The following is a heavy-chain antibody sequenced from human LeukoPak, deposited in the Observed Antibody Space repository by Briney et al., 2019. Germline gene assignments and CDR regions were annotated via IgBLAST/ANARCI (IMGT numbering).Heavy chain of an antibody. J-gene: IGHJ5*02. CDR2: INPNSGGT. CDR3: ARSSTDGDWFDP. V-gene: IGHV1-2*02. CDR1: GYTFTGYY. D-gene: IGHD4-17*01. Sequence: SVKVSCKASGYTFTGYYMHWVRQAPGQGLEWMGWINPNSGGTNYAQKFQGRVTMTRDTSISTAYMELSRLRSDDTAVYYCARSSTDGDWFDPWGQGTLVTVSS.